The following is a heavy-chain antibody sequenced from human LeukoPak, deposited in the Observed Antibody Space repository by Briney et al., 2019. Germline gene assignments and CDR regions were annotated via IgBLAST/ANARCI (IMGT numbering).Heavy chain of an antibody. D-gene: IGHD4/OR15-4a*01. CDR3: ARRAGAYSHPYDY. CDR2: IYSDNT. V-gene: IGHV3-53*01. Sequence: GGSLRLSCTVSGFTVSTNSMSWVHQAPGKGLEWVSFIYSDNTHYSDSVKGRFTISRDNSKNTLYLQMNSLRAEDTAVYYCARRAGAYSHPYDYWGQGTLVTVSS. CDR1: GFTVSTNS. J-gene: IGHJ4*02.